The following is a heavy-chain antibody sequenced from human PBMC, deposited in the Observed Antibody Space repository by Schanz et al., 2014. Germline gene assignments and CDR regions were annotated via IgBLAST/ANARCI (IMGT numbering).Heavy chain of an antibody. D-gene: IGHD3-10*01. V-gene: IGHV4-39*01. Sequence: QLQLQESGPGLVIPSETLSLTCTVSGGSISSSTYYWGWIRQPPGKGPEWIGTIEDTGSTYYTPSLGVRPPMPVDTSKSQLSVQLPSVTAADTAVYYCARLMVPGWFDPWGQGQHVTVSS. CDR2: IEDTGST. J-gene: IGHJ5*02. CDR1: GGSISSSTYY. CDR3: ARLMVPGWFDP.